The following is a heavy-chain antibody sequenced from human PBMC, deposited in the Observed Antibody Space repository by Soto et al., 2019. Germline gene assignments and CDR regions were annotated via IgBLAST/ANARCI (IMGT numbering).Heavy chain of an antibody. D-gene: IGHD2-21*02. Sequence: PGGSLRLSSAASEFTFIDYYRSWIRQAPEKGLEWVSYISSSSSYTNYADSVKGRFTISRDNAKNSLYLQMNSLRAEDTAVYYCARDPVVVTRSDHQSKDVNWYFDLWGRGTLVTVSS. CDR3: ARDPVVVTRSDHQSKDVNWYFDL. CDR2: ISSSSSYT. CDR1: EFTFIDYY. V-gene: IGHV3-11*05. J-gene: IGHJ2*01.